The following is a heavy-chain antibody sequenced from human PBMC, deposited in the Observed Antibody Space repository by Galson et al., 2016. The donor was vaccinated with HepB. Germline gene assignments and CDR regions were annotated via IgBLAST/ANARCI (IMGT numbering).Heavy chain of an antibody. Sequence: SLRLSCAASGFTFSRSWMSWVRQAPGKGLEWVPTIGGSGGNTHYADSVKGRFTISRDSARNTLLLQMKSLRAEDTAIYYCASAYYHYYYYYAMDVWGQGTTVTVSS. CDR1: GFTFSRSW. V-gene: IGHV3-23*01. J-gene: IGHJ6*02. CDR2: IGGSGGNT. CDR3: ASAYYHYYYYYAMDV. D-gene: IGHD3-10*01.